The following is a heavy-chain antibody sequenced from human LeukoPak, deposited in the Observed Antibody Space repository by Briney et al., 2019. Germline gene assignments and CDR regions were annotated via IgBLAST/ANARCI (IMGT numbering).Heavy chain of an antibody. CDR3: AKDPLVRGLTYDY. CDR1: GFTFSSYN. D-gene: IGHD3-10*01. CDR2: ISSSGNYI. V-gene: IGHV3-21*04. Sequence: PGGSLRLSCAASGFTFSSYNMNWVRQAPGKGLEWVSSISSSGNYIYYADSLKGRFTISRDNAKNSLYLQMNTLRADDTAVYFCAKDPLVRGLTYDYWGQGTLVTVSS. J-gene: IGHJ4*02.